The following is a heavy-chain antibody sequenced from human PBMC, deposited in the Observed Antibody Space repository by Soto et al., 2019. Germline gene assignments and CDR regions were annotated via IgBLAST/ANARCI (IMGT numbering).Heavy chain of an antibody. CDR3: ASPPYCSSTSCPTYYYYYYGMDV. J-gene: IGHJ6*02. V-gene: IGHV1-69*13. D-gene: IGHD2-2*01. CDR2: IIPIFGTA. CDR1: RGTSSSSA. Sequence: SVKVSCKASRGTSSSSAISLVRQAPGQGLEWMGGIIPIFGTANYAQKFQGRVTITADESTSTAYMELSSLRSEDTAVYYCASPPYCSSTSCPTYYYYYYGMDVWGQGTTVTVSS.